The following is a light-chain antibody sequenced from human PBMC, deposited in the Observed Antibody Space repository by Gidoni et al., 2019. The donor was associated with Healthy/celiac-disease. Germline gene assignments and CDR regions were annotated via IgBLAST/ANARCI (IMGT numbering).Light chain of an antibody. J-gene: IGKJ1*01. CDR1: QGIRND. CDR3: LQDYNYPPWT. CDR2: AAS. V-gene: IGKV1-6*01. Sequence: AIQMTQSPSSLSASVGDRVTITCRASQGIRNDLGWYQQKPGKAPKLLIYAASSLQSGVPSRFSGSGSGTDFTLTISSLQPEDFATYYCLQDYNYPPWTFGQGTEVEIK.